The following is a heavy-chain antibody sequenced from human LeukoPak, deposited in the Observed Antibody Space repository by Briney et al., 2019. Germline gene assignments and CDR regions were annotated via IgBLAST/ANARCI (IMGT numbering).Heavy chain of an antibody. CDR2: IGISGSTI. V-gene: IGHV3-11*01. CDR3: ARAAVGTYYYYMDV. Sequence: GGSLRLSCAASGFSFTDYSMSWLRQAPGKGLEWVSYIGISGSTIYYADSLKGRFTISRDNAKNSLYLQMNSLRAKDTAVYYCARAAVGTYYYYMDVWGKGTTVTISS. CDR1: GFSFTDYS. J-gene: IGHJ6*03. D-gene: IGHD6-13*01.